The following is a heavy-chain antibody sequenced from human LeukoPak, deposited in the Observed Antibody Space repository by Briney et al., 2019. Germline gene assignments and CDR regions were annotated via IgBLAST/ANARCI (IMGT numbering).Heavy chain of an antibody. CDR3: ARVGRYFDWLLPYYYYGMDV. CDR1: GFTFSSYE. D-gene: IGHD3-9*01. V-gene: IGHV3-48*03. CDR2: ISSSGSTI. Sequence: GGSLRLSCAASGFTFSSYEMNWVRQAPGKGLEWVSYISSSGSTIYYADSVKGRFTISRDNAKNSLYLQMNSLRAEDTAVYYCARVGRYFDWLLPYYYYGMDVWGQGTTVTVSS. J-gene: IGHJ6*02.